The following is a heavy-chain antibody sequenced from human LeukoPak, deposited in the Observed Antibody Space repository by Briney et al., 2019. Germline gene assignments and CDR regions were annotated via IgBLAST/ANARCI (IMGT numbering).Heavy chain of an antibody. CDR1: GGSISSSSYY. CDR3: ARDRIAVAGIMPRVFDY. V-gene: IGHV4-39*07. D-gene: IGHD6-19*01. J-gene: IGHJ4*02. CDR2: IYYSGST. Sequence: KPSETLSLTCTVSGGSISSSSYYWGWIRQPPGKGLEWIGSIYYSGSTYYNPSLKSRVTISVDTSKNQFSLKLSSVTAADTAVYYCARDRIAVAGIMPRVFDYWGQGTLVTVSS.